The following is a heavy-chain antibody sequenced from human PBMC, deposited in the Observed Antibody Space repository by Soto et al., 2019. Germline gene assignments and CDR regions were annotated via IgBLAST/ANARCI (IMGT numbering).Heavy chain of an antibody. CDR2: IRSKANSYAT. V-gene: IGHV3-73*01. J-gene: IGHJ3*02. CDR1: GFTFSGSA. D-gene: IGHD3-10*01. Sequence: GGSLRLSCAASGFTFSGSAMHWVRQASGKGLEWVGRIRSKANSYATAYAASVKGRFTISRDDSKNTAYLQMNSLKTEETAVYYCTRPIESPVYYYGSGSYRPNDAFDIWGQGTMVTVSS. CDR3: TRPIESPVYYYGSGSYRPNDAFDI.